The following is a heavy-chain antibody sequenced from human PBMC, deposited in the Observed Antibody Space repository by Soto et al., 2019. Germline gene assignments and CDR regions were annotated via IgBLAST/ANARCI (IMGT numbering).Heavy chain of an antibody. CDR2: ISGSGGST. D-gene: IGHD2-21*02. Sequence: EVQLLESGGGLVQPGGSLRLSCAASGFTFSSYAMSWVRQAPGKGLEWVSAISGSGGSTYYADSVKGRFTISRDNSKNTMYLQMNSMRAEDTAVYYCAKRPRAGDEWYFDLWGRGTMVTVSS. CDR3: AKRPRAGDEWYFDL. V-gene: IGHV3-23*01. CDR1: GFTFSSYA. J-gene: IGHJ2*01.